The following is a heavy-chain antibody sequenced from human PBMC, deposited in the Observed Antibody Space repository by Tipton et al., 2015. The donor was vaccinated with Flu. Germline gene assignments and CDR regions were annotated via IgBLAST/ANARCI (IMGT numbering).Heavy chain of an antibody. V-gene: IGHV4-38-2*01. CDR2: VHQTGST. J-gene: IGHJ5*02. D-gene: IGHD3-10*01. Sequence: TLSLTCSVSGDSIGSRYFWGWLRQPLGKGLEWIGNVHQTGSTYYNLSLRSRLTIAVDRPKNQFSLWLTSVTAADTAVYSGARTYGPFNWFDPWGQGTLVTVSS. CDR3: ARTYGPFNWFDP. CDR1: GDSIGSRYF.